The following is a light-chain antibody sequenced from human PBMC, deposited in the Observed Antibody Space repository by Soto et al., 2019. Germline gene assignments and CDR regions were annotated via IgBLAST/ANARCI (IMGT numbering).Light chain of an antibody. J-gene: IGKJ2*01. CDR2: DVS. CDR3: QEYSCFFYS. V-gene: IGKV1-5*01. CDR1: QSISRW. Sequence: DIRMTQSPSILSASVGDRVTITCRASQSISRWLAWYQQKPGKAPELLIFDVSRRETGVPSRFSGSGSETEFTLSISFLHPDDFATSYGQEYSCFFYSFSQGTRL.